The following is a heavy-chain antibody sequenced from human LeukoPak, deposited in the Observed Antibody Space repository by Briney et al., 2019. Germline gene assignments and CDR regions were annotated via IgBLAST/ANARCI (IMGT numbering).Heavy chain of an antibody. Sequence: PGGSLRLSCEASGFAFLSHSMNWVRQAPGKGLEWISYITGSSVSIFYADSVKGRFTISRDNAKNSVYLQMNSLTADDTAVYFCVRDTYQSDDSGSYNWYFDLWGRGTLVTVSA. CDR2: ITGSSVSI. CDR3: VRDTYQSDDSGSYNWYFDL. J-gene: IGHJ2*01. D-gene: IGHD3-22*01. V-gene: IGHV3-48*01. CDR1: GFAFLSHS.